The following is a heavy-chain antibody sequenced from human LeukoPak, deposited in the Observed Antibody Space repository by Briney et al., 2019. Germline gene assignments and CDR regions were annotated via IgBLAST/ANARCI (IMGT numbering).Heavy chain of an antibody. CDR1: GYSFTAFY. Sequence: ASVKVSCKASGYSFTAFYIHWVRQAPGQGPEWMGWINPNSGGTNYAQKFQGGVTMTRDTSISTAYMELSSLRSDDTAVYYCARGLDGSADDALDIWGQGTMVTVSS. D-gene: IGHD3-22*01. CDR2: INPNSGGT. V-gene: IGHV1-2*02. J-gene: IGHJ3*02. CDR3: ARGLDGSADDALDI.